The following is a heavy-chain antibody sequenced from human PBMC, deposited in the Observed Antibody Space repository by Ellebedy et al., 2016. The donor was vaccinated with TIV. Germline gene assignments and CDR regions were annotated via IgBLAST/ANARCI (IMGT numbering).Heavy chain of an antibody. CDR2: IYPGDSDT. CDR3: ARGAGGSRSTEYFQH. J-gene: IGHJ1*01. Sequence: KVSCKGSGYSFTSYWIGWVRQMPGKGLEWMGIIYPGDSDTRYSPSFQGQVTIPADKSISTAYLQWSSLKASDTAMYYCARGAGGSRSTEYFQHWGQGTLVTVSS. CDR1: GYSFTSYW. D-gene: IGHD3-16*01. V-gene: IGHV5-51*01.